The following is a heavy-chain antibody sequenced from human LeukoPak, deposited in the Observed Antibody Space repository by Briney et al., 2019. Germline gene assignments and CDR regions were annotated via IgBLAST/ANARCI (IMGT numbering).Heavy chain of an antibody. CDR2: IGADGSEK. D-gene: IGHD5-18*01. Sequence: PGGSLRLSCAASGFSLSDYWMSWVRQAPGKGLEWVGKIGADGSEKYYVDSVKGRFTLSRDNARNSLYLQMNSLRAEDTAVYYCAKPAMVPYYMDVWGKGTTVTVSS. CDR3: AKPAMVPYYMDV. CDR1: GFSLSDYW. J-gene: IGHJ6*03. V-gene: IGHV3-7*01.